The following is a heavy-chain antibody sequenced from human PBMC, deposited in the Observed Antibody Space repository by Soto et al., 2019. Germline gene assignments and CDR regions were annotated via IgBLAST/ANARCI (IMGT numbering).Heavy chain of an antibody. CDR1: GFPFSSSA. CDR3: AKSYERWQLVHLGY. V-gene: IGHV3-23*01. D-gene: IGHD6-13*01. Sequence: PGGSLSLTCAASGFPFSSSALSWVRQAPGKGLEWVSAISGSGGSTYYADSVKGRFTISRDNSKNTLYLQMNSLRAEDTAVYYCAKSYERWQLVHLGYWGQGTLVTVSS. J-gene: IGHJ4*02. CDR2: ISGSGGST.